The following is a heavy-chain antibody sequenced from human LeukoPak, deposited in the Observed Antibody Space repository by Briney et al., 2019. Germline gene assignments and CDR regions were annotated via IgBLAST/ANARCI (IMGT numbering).Heavy chain of an antibody. CDR2: ISESGGIT. CDR1: GFTFSTYA. D-gene: IGHD6-13*01. J-gene: IGHJ4*02. Sequence: GGSLRLSCAASGFTFSTYAMSWVRQAPGKGLEWVSGISESGGITYYADSVKGRFTISRDNAKNSLYLQMNSLRAEDTAVYYCARDGEQLPDYWGQGTLVTVSS. V-gene: IGHV3-23*01. CDR3: ARDGEQLPDY.